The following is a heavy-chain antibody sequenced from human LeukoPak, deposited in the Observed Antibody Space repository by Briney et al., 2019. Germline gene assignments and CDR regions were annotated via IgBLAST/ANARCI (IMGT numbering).Heavy chain of an antibody. J-gene: IGHJ4*02. V-gene: IGHV4-34*01. Sequence: SETLSLTCAVYGGSFSGYYWSWIRQPPGKGLEWIGEINHSGSTNYNPSLKSRVTISVDTSKNQFSLKLSSVTAADTAVYYCARTGFIVAMGFDYWGQGTLVTVSS. D-gene: IGHD5-12*01. CDR3: ARTGFIVAMGFDY. CDR2: INHSGST. CDR1: GGSFSGYY.